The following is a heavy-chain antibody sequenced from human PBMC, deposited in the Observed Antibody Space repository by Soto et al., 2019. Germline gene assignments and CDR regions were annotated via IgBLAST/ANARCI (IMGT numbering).Heavy chain of an antibody. V-gene: IGHV3-23*01. D-gene: IGHD3-10*01. CDR3: AIATVLGVISLFDY. Sequence: EVQLLESGGGLVQPGGSLRLSCAPSGFTFSSYAMNWVRQAPGKGLEWVSGINASGGNTYYADSVKGRFTFSRDNYKNTLDLPATGLRANDMAVYYCAIATVLGVISLFDYWGQGTVVTVSS. CDR2: INASGGNT. J-gene: IGHJ4*02. CDR1: GFTFSSYA.